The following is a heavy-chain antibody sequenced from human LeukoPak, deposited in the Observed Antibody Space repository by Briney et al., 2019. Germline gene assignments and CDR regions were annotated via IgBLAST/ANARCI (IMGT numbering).Heavy chain of an antibody. D-gene: IGHD3-22*01. CDR2: ISSSGSTL. Sequence: GGSLRLSCAASGFTFSDYYMSWIRQAPGKGLERVSYISSSGSTLYYADSVKGRFTISRDNAKNSLYLQMNSLRAEDTAVYYCARDIPPLGTPAIVVGPHASNDAFDIWGQGTMVTVSS. CDR1: GFTFSDYY. J-gene: IGHJ3*02. V-gene: IGHV3-11*04. CDR3: ARDIPPLGTPAIVVGPHASNDAFDI.